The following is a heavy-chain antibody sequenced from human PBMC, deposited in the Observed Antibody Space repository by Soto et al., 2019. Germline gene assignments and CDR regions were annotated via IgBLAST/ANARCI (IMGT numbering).Heavy chain of an antibody. J-gene: IGHJ6*03. CDR2: ISAYNGNT. D-gene: IGHD6-13*01. V-gene: IGHV1-18*01. Sequence: GASVKVSCKASGYTFTSYGISWVRQAPGQGLEWMGWISAYNGNTNYAQKLQGRVTMTTDTSTSTAYMELRSLRSDDTAVYYCAREGMGGSSWYYYYYMDVWGKGTTVTVSS. CDR3: AREGMGGSSWYYYYYMDV. CDR1: GYTFTSYG.